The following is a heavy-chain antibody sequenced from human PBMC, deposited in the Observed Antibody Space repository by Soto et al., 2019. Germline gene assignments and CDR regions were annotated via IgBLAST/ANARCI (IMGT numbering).Heavy chain of an antibody. CDR2: INVGNDNT. CDR3: ARGPLYWYFDL. V-gene: IGHV1-3*01. CDR1: GYTFTSYA. Sequence: ASVNVSCKASGYTFTSYAIHWVLQAPGQRLEWMGWINVGNDNTKYSQKFQGRVTITRDTSASTVYMELSSLRSEDTAVYYCARGPLYWYFDLWGRGTLVTVSS. J-gene: IGHJ2*01.